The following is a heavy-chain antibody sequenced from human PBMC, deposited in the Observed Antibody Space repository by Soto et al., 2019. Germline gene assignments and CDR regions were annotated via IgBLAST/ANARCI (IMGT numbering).Heavy chain of an antibody. CDR2: INNSGST. Sequence: QVQLQESGPGLVKPSQTLSLTCTVSGGSISSGDYYWSWIRQPPGKGRGWIGYINNSGSTYYNPSLKSRVTISVDTSKNQFSLKLSSVTAADTAVYYCASTYCGGDCYSVFIGWGQGTLVTVSS. V-gene: IGHV4-30-4*01. CDR1: GGSISSGDYY. D-gene: IGHD2-21*02. CDR3: ASTYCGGDCYSVFIG. J-gene: IGHJ4*02.